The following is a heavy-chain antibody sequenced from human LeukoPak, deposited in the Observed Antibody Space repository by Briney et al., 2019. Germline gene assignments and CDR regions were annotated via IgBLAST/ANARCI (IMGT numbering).Heavy chain of an antibody. V-gene: IGHV5-51*01. Sequence: GESLKISCKVSGNRFSMFWIGWVRQMPGKGLEWMGIVYDGDSDTRYSPSFQGQVTISADKSINTAYLQWSSLKASDSAMYSCARTLGFGELLDYWGQGTLVTVSS. CDR2: VYDGDSDT. CDR3: ARTLGFGELLDY. CDR1: GNRFSMFW. J-gene: IGHJ4*02. D-gene: IGHD3-10*01.